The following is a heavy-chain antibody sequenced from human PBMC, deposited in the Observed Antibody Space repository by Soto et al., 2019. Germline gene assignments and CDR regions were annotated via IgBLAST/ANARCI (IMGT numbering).Heavy chain of an antibody. CDR2: INPSGGGT. Sequence: ASVKVSCKASGYTFTSYYLHWVRQAPGQGLDWMGIINPSGGGTSYAQKFQSRVTMTIDSSTSTVYMELSSLIYDDTAVYYCTRDRGTSMITKLFDYWGQGTLVTVSS. D-gene: IGHD3-16*01. CDR1: GYTFTSYY. V-gene: IGHV1-46*03. J-gene: IGHJ4*02. CDR3: TRDRGTSMITKLFDY.